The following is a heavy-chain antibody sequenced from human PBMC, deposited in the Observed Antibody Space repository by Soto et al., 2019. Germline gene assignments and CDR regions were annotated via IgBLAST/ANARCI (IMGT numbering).Heavy chain of an antibody. CDR3: TTDSYITSIIVRFDY. CDR1: GFTFSNAW. CDR2: VKSKNDGGTT. Sequence: GGSLRLSCAASGFTFSNAWINWVRQAPGKGLEWVGRVKSKNDGGTTDFAAPVKGRFAISRDDSKNMVYLEMNSLQTEDTAIYDCTTDSYITSIIVRFDYWGHGTLVTVS. J-gene: IGHJ4*01. V-gene: IGHV3-15*07. D-gene: IGHD3-22*01.